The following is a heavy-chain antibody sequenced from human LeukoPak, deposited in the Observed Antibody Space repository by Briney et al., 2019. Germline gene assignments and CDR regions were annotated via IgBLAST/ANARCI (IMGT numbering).Heavy chain of an antibody. J-gene: IGHJ4*02. CDR2: IYPGDSDT. D-gene: IGHD3-9*01. V-gene: IGHV5-51*01. CDR1: GYSFTSYW. Sequence: KYGESLKISCKGSGYSFTSYWIGWVRQMPGKGLEWMGIIYPGDSDTRYSPSFQGQVTISADKSISTAYLQWSSLKASDTAMYHCARLLPSANYDILTGYPPYYFDYWGQGTLVTVSS. CDR3: ARLLPSANYDILTGYPPYYFDY.